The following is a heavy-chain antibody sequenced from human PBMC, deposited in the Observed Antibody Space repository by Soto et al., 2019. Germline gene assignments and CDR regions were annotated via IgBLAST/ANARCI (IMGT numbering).Heavy chain of an antibody. J-gene: IGHJ6*03. V-gene: IGHV3-9*01. Sequence: EVQLVESGGGLVQPGRSLRLACAASGFTFDQYTMQWVRQAPGKGLEWVSSITWHSGTIGYADSVKGRFTISRDNAKNSLYLQMNSLRGEDTALYYGAKEMITFGDFNYYYMDVWGNGTTVTVSS. CDR1: GFTFDQYT. CDR2: ITWHSGTI. CDR3: AKEMITFGDFNYYYMDV. D-gene: IGHD3-16*01.